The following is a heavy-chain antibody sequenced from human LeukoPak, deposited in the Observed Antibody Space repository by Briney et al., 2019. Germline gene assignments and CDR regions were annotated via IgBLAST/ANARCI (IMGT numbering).Heavy chain of an antibody. Sequence: GGSLRLSCAASGFTFSSYSMNWVRQAPGKGLEWVSSISSRSSYIYYADSVKGRFTISRDNAKNSLYLQMNSLRAEDTAVYYCARETLHYYDSSGYYYGMDVWGQGTTVTVSS. CDR3: ARETLHYYDSSGYYYGMDV. D-gene: IGHD3-22*01. V-gene: IGHV3-21*01. CDR2: ISSRSSYI. CDR1: GFTFSSYS. J-gene: IGHJ6*02.